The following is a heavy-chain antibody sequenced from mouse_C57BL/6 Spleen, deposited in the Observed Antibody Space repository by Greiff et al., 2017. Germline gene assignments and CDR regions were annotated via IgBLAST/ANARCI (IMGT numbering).Heavy chain of an antibody. D-gene: IGHD3-2*02. CDR3: ARVHRAYSSGYNFDY. V-gene: IGHV1-50*01. Sequence: QVQLQQPGAELVKPGASVKLSCKASGYTFTSYWMQWVKQRPGQGLEWIGEIDPSDSYTNYNQKFKGKATLTVDTSSSTAYMQLSSLTSADSAVYYCARVHRAYSSGYNFDYRGQGATLTVAS. CDR2: IDPSDSYT. CDR1: GYTFTSYW. J-gene: IGHJ2*01.